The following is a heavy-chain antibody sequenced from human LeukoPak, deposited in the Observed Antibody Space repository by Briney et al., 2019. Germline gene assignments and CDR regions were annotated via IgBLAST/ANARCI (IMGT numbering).Heavy chain of an antibody. V-gene: IGHV3-66*01. D-gene: IGHD6-19*01. J-gene: IGHJ4*02. CDR3: ASWPGGWYGEDS. CDR2: MYSGGST. CDR1: GITVSSNY. Sequence: GGSLRLSCAASGITVSSNYMSWVRQAPGKGLEWVSVMYSGGSTYYADSVKGRFTISRDTPKNTLYLQMNSLRVEDTAVYYCASWPGGWYGEDSWGQGTLVTVSS.